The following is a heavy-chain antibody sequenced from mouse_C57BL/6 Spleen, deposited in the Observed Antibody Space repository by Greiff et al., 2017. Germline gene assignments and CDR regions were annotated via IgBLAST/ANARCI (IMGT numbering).Heavy chain of an antibody. CDR3: APLYYGNEGAMDY. D-gene: IGHD2-1*01. V-gene: IGHV14-2*01. J-gene: IGHJ4*01. Sequence: EVQLVESGAELGKPGASVKLSCTASGFNIKDYYMHWVKQRTEQGLEWIGRIDPEDGETKYAPKFQGKATITADTSSNTAYLQLSSLTSEDTAVYYWAPLYYGNEGAMDYWGQGTSVTVSA. CDR2: IDPEDGET. CDR1: GFNIKDYY.